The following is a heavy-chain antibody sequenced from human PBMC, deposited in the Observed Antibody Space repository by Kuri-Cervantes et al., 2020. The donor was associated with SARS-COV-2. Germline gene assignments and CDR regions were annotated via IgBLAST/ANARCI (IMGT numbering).Heavy chain of an antibody. J-gene: IGHJ6*02. CDR1: GFTFSSYG. CDR2: IWYDGSNK. D-gene: IGHD3-22*01. CDR3: ARVYYYDSSGYPTDDYYYGMDV. Sequence: GGSLRLSCAASGFTFSSYGMHWVRQAPGKGLEWVAVIWYDGSNKYYAVSVKGRFTISRDNSKNTLYLQMNSLRAEDTAVYYCARVYYYDSSGYPTDDYYYGMDVWGQGTTVTVSS. V-gene: IGHV3-33*01.